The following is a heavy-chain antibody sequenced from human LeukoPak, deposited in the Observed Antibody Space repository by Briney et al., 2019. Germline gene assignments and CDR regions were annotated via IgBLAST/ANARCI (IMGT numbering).Heavy chain of an antibody. J-gene: IGHJ3*02. CDR1: GGTFSRYA. CDR2: IIPVLGTT. Sequence: SVKVSCKASGGTFSRYAISWVRQAPGQGLEWMGGIIPVLGTTNYAQTFQNKVTITADESTSTTYMELSSLTSEDTAVYYCARVNCGGDCYSDRGAFDIWGQGTMVTVSS. V-gene: IGHV1-69*13. D-gene: IGHD2-21*02. CDR3: ARVNCGGDCYSDRGAFDI.